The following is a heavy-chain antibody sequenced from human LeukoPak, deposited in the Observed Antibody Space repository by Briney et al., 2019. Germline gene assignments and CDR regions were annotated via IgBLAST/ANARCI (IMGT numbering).Heavy chain of an antibody. V-gene: IGHV5-51*01. J-gene: IGHJ6*03. CDR1: GYSFTSYW. CDR2: IYPGDSDT. Sequence: GESLKISCKGSGYSFTSYWIGWVRQMPGKGLEWMGIIYPGDSDTRYSPSFQGQVTISADKSISTAYLQWSSLKASDTAMYYCARPAYSGSYHNYYYHMDVWGKGTTVTVSS. D-gene: IGHD1-26*01. CDR3: ARPAYSGSYHNYYYHMDV.